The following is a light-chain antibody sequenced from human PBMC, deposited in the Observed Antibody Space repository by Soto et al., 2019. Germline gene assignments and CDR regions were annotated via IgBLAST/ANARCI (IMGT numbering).Light chain of an antibody. V-gene: IGKV1-8*01. CDR1: QGISSY. CDR3: QQYYSYPPSIT. CDR2: AAS. Sequence: AIRMTQSPSSLSASTGDRVTITCRASQGISSYLAWYQQKPGKAPKLLIYAASTLQSGVPSRFSGSGSGTDITLTISCLQSEDFATYYCQQYYSYPPSITFGQGTRLEIK. J-gene: IGKJ5*01.